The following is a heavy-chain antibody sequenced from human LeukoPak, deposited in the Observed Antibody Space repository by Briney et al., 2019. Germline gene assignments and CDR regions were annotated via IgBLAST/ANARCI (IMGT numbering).Heavy chain of an antibody. CDR3: AREGGHCSGETCYNWLDP. CDR2: INTNTGNP. Sequence: ASVKVSCKASGYTFNSYAMNWVRQAPGQGLEWMGWINTNTGNPTYTQGFTGRFVFSLDTSVSTTYLQISSLKAEDTAVYYCAREGGHCSGETCYNWLDPWAREPWSPSPQ. J-gene: IGHJ5*02. CDR1: GYTFNSYA. V-gene: IGHV7-4-1*02. D-gene: IGHD2-15*01.